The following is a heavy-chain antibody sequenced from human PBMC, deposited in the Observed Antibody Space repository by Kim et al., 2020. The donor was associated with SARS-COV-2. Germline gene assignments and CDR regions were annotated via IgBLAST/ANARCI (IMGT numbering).Heavy chain of an antibody. CDR3: ATGGSYYDILTGYQY. CDR1: GFTFSDHY. Sequence: GGSLRLSCAASGFTFSDHYMDWVRQAPGKGLEWVGRTRNKANSYTTEYAASVKGRFTISRDDSKNSLYLQMNSLKTEDTAVYYCATGGSYYDILTGYQYWGQGTLVTVSS. CDR2: TRNKANSYTT. V-gene: IGHV3-72*01. J-gene: IGHJ4*02. D-gene: IGHD3-9*01.